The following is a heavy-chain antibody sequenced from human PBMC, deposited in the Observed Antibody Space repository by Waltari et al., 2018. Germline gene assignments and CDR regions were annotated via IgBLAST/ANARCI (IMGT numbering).Heavy chain of an antibody. CDR2: INGYGDKT. D-gene: IGHD3-22*01. J-gene: IGHJ5*02. CDR1: GSIFNNYD. Sequence: EVQVLESGGGLVQPGGCLRLTCAAAGSIFNNYDINWVGQAPGKGLEWVSGINGYGDKTYYADSVKGRFTLSRDNSRNTLSLQMNSLRAEDTAVYYCAKAHFYDTSGYIEHWGQGTLVTVSS. CDR3: AKAHFYDTSGYIEH. V-gene: IGHV3-23*01.